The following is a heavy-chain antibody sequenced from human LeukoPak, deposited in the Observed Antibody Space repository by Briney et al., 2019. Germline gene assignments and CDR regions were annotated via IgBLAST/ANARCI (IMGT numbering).Heavy chain of an antibody. CDR3: ARRDYYGSGSYYFDY. CDR2: IYPGDSDT. V-gene: IGHV5-51*01. J-gene: IGHJ4*02. CDR1: GYTFTTYW. Sequence: GESLKISCKGSGYTFTTYWIGWVRQMPGKGLEWMGIIYPGDSDTRYSPSFQGQVTIPADKSISTAYLQWSSLKASDTAIYYCARRDYYGSGSYYFDYWGQGTLVTVSS. D-gene: IGHD3-10*01.